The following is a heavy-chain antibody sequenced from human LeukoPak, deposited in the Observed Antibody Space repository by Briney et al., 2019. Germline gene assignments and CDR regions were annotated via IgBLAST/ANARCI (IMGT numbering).Heavy chain of an antibody. V-gene: IGHV4-61*01. J-gene: IGHJ5*02. CDR3: ARVDVVADWFDP. CDR2: IYYSGST. Sequence: SETLSLTCTVSGGSVSSGSYYWSWIRQPPGKGLEWIGYIYYSGSTNYNPSLKSRVTISVDTSENQFSLKLSSVTAADTAVYYCARVDVVADWFDPWGQGTLVTVSS. D-gene: IGHD5-12*01. CDR1: GGSVSSGSYY.